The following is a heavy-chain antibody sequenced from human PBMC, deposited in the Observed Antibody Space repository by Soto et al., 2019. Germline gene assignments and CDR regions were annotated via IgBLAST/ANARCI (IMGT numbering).Heavy chain of an antibody. Sequence: EVQLMESGGGLVQPGGSLRLSCASSGFTLSMSAVNWVRQAPGKGLEWVSYISDSGDRTYYADSVKGRFTISRDRSKNTLSLQMDSLRAEDTAVYYCAKDRAIIVKAGDAFDVWGQGTKVTVSS. CDR1: GFTLSMSA. CDR3: AKDRAIIVKAGDAFDV. J-gene: IGHJ3*01. CDR2: ISDSGDRT. D-gene: IGHD3-16*02. V-gene: IGHV3-23*01.